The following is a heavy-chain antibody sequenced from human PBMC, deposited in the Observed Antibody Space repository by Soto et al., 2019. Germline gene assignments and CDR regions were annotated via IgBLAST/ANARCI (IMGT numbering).Heavy chain of an antibody. J-gene: IGHJ6*02. CDR3: ARVSSYYDSSGYYYYYGMDV. CDR1: GFTLSSYS. Sequence: PGWSLRVSCAASGFTLSSYSMNWVRQAPGKGLEWVSSISSSSSYIYYADSVKGRFTISRYNAKNSLYLQMNSLRAEDTAVYYCARVSSYYDSSGYYYYYGMDVWGQGTTVTVSS. CDR2: ISSSSSYI. V-gene: IGHV3-21*01. D-gene: IGHD3-22*01.